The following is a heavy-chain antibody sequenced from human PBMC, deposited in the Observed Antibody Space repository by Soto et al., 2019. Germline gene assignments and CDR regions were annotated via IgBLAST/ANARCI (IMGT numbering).Heavy chain of an antibody. D-gene: IGHD3-10*01. CDR3: ARDGVRDGYTPYPY. V-gene: IGHV3-33*01. J-gene: IGHJ4*02. CDR2: IWYDGSNK. Sequence: QVQLVESGGGVVQPGRSLRLSCAASGFTFSSYGMHWVRQAPGKGLEWVAVIWYDGSNKYYADSVKGRFTISRDNSKNTLYLQMNSLRAEDTAVYYCARDGVRDGYTPYPYWGQGTLVTVSS. CDR1: GFTFSSYG.